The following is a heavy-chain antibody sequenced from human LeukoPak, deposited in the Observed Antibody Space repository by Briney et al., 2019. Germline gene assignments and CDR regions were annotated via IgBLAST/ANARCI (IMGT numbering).Heavy chain of an antibody. CDR3: AREAAAAADSRAFDI. D-gene: IGHD6-13*01. Sequence: PSETLSLTCTVSGGSISSGSYYWSWIRQPAGKGLEWIGRIYTSGSTNYNPSLKSRVTISVDTSKNQFSLKLSSVTAADTAVYYCAREAAAAADSRAFDIWGQGTMVTVSS. J-gene: IGHJ3*02. V-gene: IGHV4-61*02. CDR2: IYTSGST. CDR1: GGSISSGSYY.